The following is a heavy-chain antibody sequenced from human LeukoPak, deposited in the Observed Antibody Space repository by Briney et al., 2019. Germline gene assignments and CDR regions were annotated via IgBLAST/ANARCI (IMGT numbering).Heavy chain of an antibody. CDR2: ISGSGGDT. CDR1: GFTFSNYA. CDR3: ERDFRVVVTVLYYFDY. Sequence: GGSLRLSCAASGFTFSNYAMSWVRQAPGKGLEWVSGISGSGGDTYYADSVKGRFTISRDNSKNTLYLQMNSLRAEDTAVYYCERDFRVVVTVLYYFDYWGQGTLVTVSS. J-gene: IGHJ4*02. V-gene: IGHV3-23*01. D-gene: IGHD2-21*02.